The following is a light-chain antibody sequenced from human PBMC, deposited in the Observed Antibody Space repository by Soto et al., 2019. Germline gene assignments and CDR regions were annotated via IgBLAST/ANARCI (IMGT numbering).Light chain of an antibody. J-gene: IGKJ4*01. Sequence: EIVLTQSPATLSLYPGERATLSCRASQSVSRYLAWYQQTPGQAPRLLIYDASNRATGIPARFSGSGSGTDFTLTISSLEPEDFAVYYCQQRSSWPRLTFGGGTNVEI. CDR1: QSVSRY. V-gene: IGKV3-11*01. CDR2: DAS. CDR3: QQRSSWPRLT.